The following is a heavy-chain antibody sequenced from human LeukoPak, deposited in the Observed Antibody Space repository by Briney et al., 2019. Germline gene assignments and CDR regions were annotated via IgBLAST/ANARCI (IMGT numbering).Heavy chain of an antibody. CDR2: IIPILGIA. CDR1: GGTFSSYA. CDR3: ARGTSSFDY. Sequence: ASVKVSCKASGGTFSSYAISWLRQAPGQGLEWMGRIIPILGIANYAQKFQGRVTITADKSTSTAYMELSSLRSEDTAVYYCARGTSSFDYWGQGTLVTVSS. V-gene: IGHV1-69*04. J-gene: IGHJ4*02. D-gene: IGHD1-1*01.